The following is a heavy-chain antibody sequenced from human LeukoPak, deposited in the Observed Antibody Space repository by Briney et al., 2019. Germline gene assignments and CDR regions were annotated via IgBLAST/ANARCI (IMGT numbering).Heavy chain of an antibody. Sequence: SETLSLTCTVSGGTISSSSYYWGWIRQPPGKGLEWIGSIYYSGSTYYNPSLKSRVTISVDTSKNQFSLKLSSVTAADTAVYYCARDAGVAAVSDYWGQGTLVTVSS. J-gene: IGHJ4*02. CDR3: ARDAGVAAVSDY. D-gene: IGHD6-13*01. CDR2: IYYSGST. CDR1: GGTISSSSYY. V-gene: IGHV4-39*07.